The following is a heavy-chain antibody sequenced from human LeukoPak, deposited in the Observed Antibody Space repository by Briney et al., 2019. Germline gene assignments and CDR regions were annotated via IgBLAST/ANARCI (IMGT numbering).Heavy chain of an antibody. CDR3: AREGEGNYYYYCYMDV. V-gene: IGHV1-8*01. J-gene: IGHJ6*03. CDR1: GYTFTSYD. D-gene: IGHD3-10*01. Sequence: ASVKVSCKASGYTFTSYDINWVRQATGQGLEWMGWMNPNSGNTGYAQKFQGRVTMTRNTSISTAYMELSSLRSEDTAVYYCAREGEGNYYYYCYMDVWGKGTTVTVSS. CDR2: MNPNSGNT.